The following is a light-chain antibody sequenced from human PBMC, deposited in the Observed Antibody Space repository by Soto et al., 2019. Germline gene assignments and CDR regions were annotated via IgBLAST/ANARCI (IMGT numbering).Light chain of an antibody. V-gene: IGKV3-20*01. CDR3: QKYGSSPLFA. CDR2: GAS. CDR1: QSVSSTY. Sequence: EIVLTQSPGTLSLSPGERATLSCRASQSVSSTYLAWYQQKPGQAPRLLIYGASSRATGIPDRFSGSGSGTDFTLPISRLEPEDFAVYYCQKYGSSPLFAFGPGTKVEI. J-gene: IGKJ3*01.